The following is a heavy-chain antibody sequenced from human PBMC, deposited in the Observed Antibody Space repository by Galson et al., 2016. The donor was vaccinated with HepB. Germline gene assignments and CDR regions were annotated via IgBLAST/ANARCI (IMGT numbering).Heavy chain of an antibody. V-gene: IGHV1-18*01. CDR3: ARHLGKSSAWNNCFDS. D-gene: IGHD3-22*01. Sequence: GYTFVSHGISWVRQAPGQGPEWLGWISTYNSNTNYVEKFQDRVTMTADTSTDTAYMELRRLRPDDTAMYFCARHLGKSSAWNNCFDSWGQGTLVVVSS. CDR2: ISTYNSNT. CDR1: GYTFVSHG. J-gene: IGHJ5*01.